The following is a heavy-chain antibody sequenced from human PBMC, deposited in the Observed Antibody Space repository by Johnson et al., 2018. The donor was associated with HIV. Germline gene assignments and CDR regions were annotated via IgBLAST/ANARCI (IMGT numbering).Heavy chain of an antibody. Sequence: VQLVESGGGVIRPGGSLRLSCAASGFTFNDYDMSWVRQAPGKGLEWVSGINWNGGRTGYADSVKGRFTISRDNSKNTLYRQMNSLRAEDTSVYYCARDRGIAVAGTGAFDIWGQGTMVTVSS. CDR3: ARDRGIAVAGTGAFDI. D-gene: IGHD6-19*01. V-gene: IGHV3-20*04. CDR1: GFTFNDYD. CDR2: INWNGGRT. J-gene: IGHJ3*02.